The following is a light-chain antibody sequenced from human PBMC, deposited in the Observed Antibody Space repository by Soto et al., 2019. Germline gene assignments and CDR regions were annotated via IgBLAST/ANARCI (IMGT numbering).Light chain of an antibody. CDR2: SNN. CDR1: SSNVGSNT. J-gene: IGLJ2*01. Sequence: QAVVTQPPSASGTPGQRVTISCSGSSSNVGSNTVNWYQQLPGTAPKLLIFSNNQRPSGVPDRFSGSKSGSSASLAISGLQSEDGADYYCAAWDDGLNAVLFVGGTKLTVL. V-gene: IGLV1-44*01. CDR3: AAWDDGLNAVL.